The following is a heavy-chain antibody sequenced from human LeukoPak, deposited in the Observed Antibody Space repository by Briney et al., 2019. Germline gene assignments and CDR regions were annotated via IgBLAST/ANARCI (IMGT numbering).Heavy chain of an antibody. D-gene: IGHD6-13*01. CDR2: INHSGST. CDR1: GGSFSGYY. Sequence: PSETLSLTCAVYGGSFSGYYWSWIRQPPGKGLEWIGEINHSGSTNYSPSLKSRVTISVDTSKNQFSLKLSSVTAADTAVYYCARSGSSWYQRNWFDPWGQGTLVTVSS. CDR3: ARSGSSWYQRNWFDP. V-gene: IGHV4-34*01. J-gene: IGHJ5*02.